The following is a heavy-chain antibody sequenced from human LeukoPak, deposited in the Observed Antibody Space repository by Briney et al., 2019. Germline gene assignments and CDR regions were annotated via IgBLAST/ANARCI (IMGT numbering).Heavy chain of an antibody. J-gene: IGHJ3*02. CDR1: GYTFTGYY. D-gene: IGHD1-26*01. CDR3: ARVSLYSFGSPDAFDI. CDR2: INPNSGGT. Sequence: ASVKVSCKASGYTFTGYYMHWVRRAPGQGLEWMGWINPNSGGTNYAQKFQGRVTMTRDTSISTAYMELSRLRSDDTAVYYCARVSLYSFGSPDAFDIWGQGTMVTVSS. V-gene: IGHV1-2*02.